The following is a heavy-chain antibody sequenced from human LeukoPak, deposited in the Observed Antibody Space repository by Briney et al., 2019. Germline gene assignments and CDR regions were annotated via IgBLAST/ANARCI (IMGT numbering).Heavy chain of an antibody. J-gene: IGHJ5*02. D-gene: IGHD3-10*01. V-gene: IGHV4-34*01. CDR1: GGSFSGYY. CDR3: ASIPYGSGKGLWFDP. CDR2: INHSGST. Sequence: SETLSLTRAVYGGSFSGYYWSWIRQPPGKGLEWIGEINHSGSTNYNPSLKSRVTISVDTSKNQFSLKLSSVTAADTAVYYCASIPYGSGKGLWFDPWGQGTLVTVSS.